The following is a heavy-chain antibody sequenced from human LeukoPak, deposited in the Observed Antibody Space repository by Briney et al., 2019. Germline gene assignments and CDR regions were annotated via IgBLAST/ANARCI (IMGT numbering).Heavy chain of an antibody. J-gene: IGHJ4*02. D-gene: IGHD5-18*01. V-gene: IGHV3-21*01. CDR3: ARDRGSRRYNNGYSEY. Sequence: GGSLRLSCAASGFTFSSYTINWVRQAPGKGLEWVSSTSSSGSYIYYADSVKGRFTVSRDNAKNSLYPQMNSLRAEDTAVYYCARDRGSRRYNNGYSEYWGQGTLVTVSS. CDR1: GFTFSSYT. CDR2: TSSSGSYI.